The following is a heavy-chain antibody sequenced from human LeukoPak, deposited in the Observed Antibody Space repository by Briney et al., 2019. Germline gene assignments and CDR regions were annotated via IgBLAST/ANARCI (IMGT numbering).Heavy chain of an antibody. D-gene: IGHD3-10*01. V-gene: IGHV4-59*12. J-gene: IGHJ4*02. CDR2: IYYSGNT. CDR3: ARGMVRGVPDY. CDR1: GGSINNYY. Sequence: KPSETLSLTCTVSGGSINNYYWSWIRQSPGKGLEWIGYIYYSGNTNYSPSLKSRVTMSVDTSKNQFSLKLSSVTAADTAVYYCARGMVRGVPDYWGQGTLVTVSS.